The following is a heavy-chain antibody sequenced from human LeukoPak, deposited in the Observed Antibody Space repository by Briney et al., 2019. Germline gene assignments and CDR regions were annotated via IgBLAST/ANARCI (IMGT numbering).Heavy chain of an antibody. CDR2: IKQDGSEK. V-gene: IGHV3-7*01. J-gene: IGHJ4*02. CDR1: GFTFSSYW. D-gene: IGHD3-3*01. Sequence: PGGSLRLSCAASGFTFSSYWMSWVRQAPGRGLEGVANIKQDGSEKYYVDSVKGRFTISRDNAKNSLYLQMNSLRAGDTAVYYCARDNYDFWTRPYYFDYWGQGTLITVSS. CDR3: ARDNYDFWTRPYYFDY.